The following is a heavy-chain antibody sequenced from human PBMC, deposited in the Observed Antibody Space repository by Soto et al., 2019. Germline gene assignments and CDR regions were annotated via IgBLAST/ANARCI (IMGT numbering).Heavy chain of an antibody. J-gene: IGHJ2*01. CDR2: IYYDGNT. CDR3: ASFDSRNNWYFDL. CDR1: DGSIGDSCYR. Sequence: YSVSDGSIGDSCYRWGWISKPPGKGLKWIGHIYYDGNTYYHASLASRVTISPHTSKNQVSLQLTSVTAADTALYYCASFDSRNNWYFDLWGPGTLVTGSS. D-gene: IGHD3-9*01. V-gene: IGHV4-39*01.